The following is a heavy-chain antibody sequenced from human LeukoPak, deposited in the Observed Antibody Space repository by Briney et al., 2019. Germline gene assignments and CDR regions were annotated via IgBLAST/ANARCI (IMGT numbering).Heavy chain of an antibody. CDR1: GFTFSSYS. Sequence: GGSLRLSCAASGFTFSSYSMNWVRQAPGKGREGVSSISSSSSYIYYADSVKGRFTISRDNAKNSLYLQMNSLRAEDTAVYYCARVRRKVVPAARYYYYYMDVWGKGTTVTISS. V-gene: IGHV3-21*01. D-gene: IGHD2-2*01. J-gene: IGHJ6*03. CDR3: ARVRRKVVPAARYYYYYMDV. CDR2: ISSSSSYI.